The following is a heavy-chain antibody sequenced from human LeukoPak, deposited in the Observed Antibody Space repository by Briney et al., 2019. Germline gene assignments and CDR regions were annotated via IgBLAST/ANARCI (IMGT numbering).Heavy chain of an antibody. V-gene: IGHV3-23*01. CDR3: ARRIGGTKDY. J-gene: IGHJ4*02. D-gene: IGHD3-3*01. Sequence: GGSLRLSCAASGFTLSNDVMSWVLQAPGKGPEWVSSIDGGGGGTDYADSVRGRFTISRDNFKNTSYLQMNSLRADDTAVYYCARRIGGTKDYWGQGAQVTVSS. CDR2: IDGGGGGT. CDR1: GFTLSNDV.